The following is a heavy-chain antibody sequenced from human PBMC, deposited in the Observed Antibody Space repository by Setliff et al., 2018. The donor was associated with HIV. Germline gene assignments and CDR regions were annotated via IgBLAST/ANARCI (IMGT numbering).Heavy chain of an antibody. Sequence: GGSLRLSCAASGFTFSSYAMSWVRQAPGKGLEWVSAISGSGGSTYYADSLQGRFTISRDNEKNSLYLQMNSLRAEDTAVYYCVRDTTSGWMLTNWGQGTLVTVSS. V-gene: IGHV3-23*01. J-gene: IGHJ4*02. D-gene: IGHD6-25*01. CDR2: ISGSGGST. CDR1: GFTFSSYA. CDR3: VRDTTSGWMLTN.